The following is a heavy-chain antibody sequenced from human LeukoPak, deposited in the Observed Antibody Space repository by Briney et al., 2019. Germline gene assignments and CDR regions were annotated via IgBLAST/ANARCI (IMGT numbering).Heavy chain of an antibody. CDR1: GLTFDDYA. J-gene: IGHJ1*01. D-gene: IGHD2-2*01. V-gene: IGHV3-9*01. CDR3: AKSPGGYCSSTSCYVAPYFQH. CDR2: ISWNSGSI. Sequence: GRSLRLSCAASGLTFDDYAMHWVRQAPGKGLEWVPGISWNSGSIGYADSVKGRFTISRDNAKNSLYLQMNSLRAEDTALYYCAKSPGGYCSSTSCYVAPYFQHWGQGTLVTVSS.